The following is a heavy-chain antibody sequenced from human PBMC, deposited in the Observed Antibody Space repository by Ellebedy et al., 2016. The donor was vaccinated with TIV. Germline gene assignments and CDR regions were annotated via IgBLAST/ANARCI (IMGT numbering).Heavy chain of an antibody. CDR3: GVVGAINPHDAFDI. V-gene: IGHV4-39*07. D-gene: IGHD2-2*01. CDR2: IYYSGGT. J-gene: IGHJ3*02. CDR1: GGSITSSSYH. Sequence: MPSETLSLTCSFSGGSITSSSYHRGWIRQPPGKGLQWIGTIYYSGGTYYNPSLKSRVTISVDTSKKQFSLKLRSATAADTAVYYCGVVGAINPHDAFDIWGQGTEVIVSS.